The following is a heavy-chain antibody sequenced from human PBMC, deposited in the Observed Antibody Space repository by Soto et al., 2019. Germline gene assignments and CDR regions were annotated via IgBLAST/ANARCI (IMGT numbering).Heavy chain of an antibody. Sequence: GGSMSLSCAASGFTFSSYGMHWVRQAPGKGLEWVAVISYDGSNKYYADSVKGRFTISRDNSKNTLYLQMNSLRAEDTAVYYCANHQEKVTTGPFDYWGQGTLVTVSS. CDR1: GFTFSSYG. D-gene: IGHD4-4*01. V-gene: IGHV3-30*18. J-gene: IGHJ4*02. CDR3: ANHQEKVTTGPFDY. CDR2: ISYDGSNK.